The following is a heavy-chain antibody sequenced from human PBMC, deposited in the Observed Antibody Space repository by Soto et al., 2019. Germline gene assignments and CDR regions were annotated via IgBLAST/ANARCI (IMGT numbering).Heavy chain of an antibody. CDR3: AKDRGYSGYDYDY. CDR1: GFTFSSYA. V-gene: IGHV3-23*01. Sequence: EVQLLESGGGLVQPGGSLRLSCAASGFTFSSYAMSWVRQAPGKGLESVSAISGSGASTYYADSVKGRFTISRDNSKNTLYLQMNSLRAEDTAVYYCAKDRGYSGYDYDYWGQGTLVTVSS. D-gene: IGHD5-12*01. CDR2: ISGSGAST. J-gene: IGHJ4*02.